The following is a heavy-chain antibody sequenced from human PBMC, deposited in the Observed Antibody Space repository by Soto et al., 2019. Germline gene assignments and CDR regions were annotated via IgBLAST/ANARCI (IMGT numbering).Heavy chain of an antibody. CDR2: ISYDGSNK. CDR1: GFTFSSYA. V-gene: IGHV3-30-3*01. J-gene: IGHJ6*02. Sequence: QVQLVESGGGVVQPGRSLRLSCAASGFTFSSYAMHWVRQAPGKGLEWVAVISYDGSNKYYADSVKGRFTISRDNSKNPLYLQMNSLRAEDTAVYYCARDLSGMDVWGQGTTVTVSS. CDR3: ARDLSGMDV.